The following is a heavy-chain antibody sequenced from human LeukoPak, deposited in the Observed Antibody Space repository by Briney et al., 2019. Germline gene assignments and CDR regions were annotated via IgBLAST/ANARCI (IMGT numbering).Heavy chain of an antibody. V-gene: IGHV1-2*02. J-gene: IGHJ4*02. D-gene: IGHD1-1*01. CDR1: GYTFTGSY. Sequence: ASVKVSCKASGYTFTGSYMHWVRQAPGQGFEWKGWISPASGATNYAQNFQGRVTLTTDTSITTAYMELSSLTSDDTASYYCLNEHGGWGQGTPVTVSS. CDR3: LNEHGG. CDR2: ISPASGAT.